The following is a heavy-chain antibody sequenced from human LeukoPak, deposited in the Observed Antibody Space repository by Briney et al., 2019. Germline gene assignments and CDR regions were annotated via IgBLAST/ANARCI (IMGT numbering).Heavy chain of an antibody. CDR2: INDSGRT. Sequence: PSETLSLTCAVYGGSFSNYYWSWIRQPPGKGLEWIGEINDSGRTNYNPSLMSRATISVDTSKNQFSLRLNSVTATDTAVYYCARRWNYGRNYYIDVWGKGATVSVSS. V-gene: IGHV4-34*01. CDR3: ARRWNYGRNYYIDV. J-gene: IGHJ6*03. CDR1: GGSFSNYY. D-gene: IGHD1-7*01.